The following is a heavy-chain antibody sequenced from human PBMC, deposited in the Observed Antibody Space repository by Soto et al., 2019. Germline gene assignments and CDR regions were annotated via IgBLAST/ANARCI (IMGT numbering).Heavy chain of an antibody. Sequence: GGSLRLSCAASGFTFSNAWMNWVRQAPGKGLEWVGRIKSKTDGGTTDYAAPVKGRFTISRDDSKNTLYLQMNSLKTEDTAVYYCTTGIHSSGYYGPSYYYYGMDVWGQGTTVTVSS. D-gene: IGHD3-22*01. J-gene: IGHJ6*02. V-gene: IGHV3-15*07. CDR1: GFTFSNAW. CDR2: IKSKTDGGTT. CDR3: TTGIHSSGYYGPSYYYYGMDV.